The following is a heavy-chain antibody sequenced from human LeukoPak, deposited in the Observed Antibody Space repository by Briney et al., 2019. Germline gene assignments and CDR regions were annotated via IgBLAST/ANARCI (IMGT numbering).Heavy chain of an antibody. CDR3: ARDRVGATSIPYAFDI. D-gene: IGHD1-26*01. Sequence: ETLSLTCTVSGGSISSYYWSWIRQPPGKGLEWVSFISRSSSYIYYADSVKGRFTISRDNAKNSLFLQMNSLRAEDTAVYYCARDRVGATSIPYAFDIWGQGTMVTVSS. V-gene: IGHV3-21*01. CDR1: GGSISSYY. J-gene: IGHJ3*02. CDR2: ISRSSSYI.